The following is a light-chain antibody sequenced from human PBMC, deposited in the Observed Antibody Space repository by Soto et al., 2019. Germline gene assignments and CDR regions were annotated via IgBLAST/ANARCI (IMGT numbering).Light chain of an antibody. V-gene: IGKV1-33*01. CDR1: QDISNY. Sequence: DIYITQSPSSLSASVGDRVTITCQASQDISNYLNWYQQKPGKAPKLLIYDASNLETGVPSRFSGSGSGTDFTFTISSLQPEDIATYYCQQYDNLLTFGGGTKVDIK. J-gene: IGKJ4*01. CDR2: DAS. CDR3: QQYDNLLT.